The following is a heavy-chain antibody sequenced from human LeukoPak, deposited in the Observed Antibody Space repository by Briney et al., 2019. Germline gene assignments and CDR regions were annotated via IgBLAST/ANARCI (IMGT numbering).Heavy chain of an antibody. CDR1: GLTFSSYA. CDR3: ARGADGVSSNSRGWFDP. Sequence: KPGGSLRLSCAASGLTFSSYAMSWVRQAPGKGLEWVSSISTSSSYIYYADSVKGRFTISRDNARNSLYLQMNTLRAEDTAVYSCARGADGVSSNSRGWFDPWGQGTLVTVSS. D-gene: IGHD2-15*01. J-gene: IGHJ5*02. CDR2: ISTSSSYI. V-gene: IGHV3-21*01.